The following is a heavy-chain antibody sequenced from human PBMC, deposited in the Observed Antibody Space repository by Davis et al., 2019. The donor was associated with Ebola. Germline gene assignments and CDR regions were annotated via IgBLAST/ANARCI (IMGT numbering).Heavy chain of an antibody. Sequence: PGGSLRLSCAASGFTFSSYAMHWVRQAPGKGLEWVAVISYDGSNKYYADSVKGRFTISRDNSKNTLYLQMNSLRAEDTAVYYCAREWDGSLDYWGQGTLVTVSS. CDR1: GFTFSSYA. CDR3: AREWDGSLDY. J-gene: IGHJ4*02. V-gene: IGHV3-30-3*01. D-gene: IGHD1-26*01. CDR2: ISYDGSNK.